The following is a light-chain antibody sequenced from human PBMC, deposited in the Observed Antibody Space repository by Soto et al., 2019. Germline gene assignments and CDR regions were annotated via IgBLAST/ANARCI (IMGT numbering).Light chain of an antibody. CDR3: QQADSFPLT. Sequence: DIQMTQSPSSVSASVGDRVNITCRASQGINSWLAWYQQRSGKAPKLLIQAASSLESGVPSRFSGSGSGTDFTLTINSLQPEDFATYYCQQADSFPLTFGGGTKVDI. J-gene: IGKJ4*01. V-gene: IGKV1-12*01. CDR1: QGINSW. CDR2: AAS.